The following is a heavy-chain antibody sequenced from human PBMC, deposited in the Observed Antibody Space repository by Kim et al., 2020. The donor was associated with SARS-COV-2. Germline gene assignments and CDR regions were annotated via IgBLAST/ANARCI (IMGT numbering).Heavy chain of an antibody. CDR3: AKDRPSNY. V-gene: IGHV3-23*01. CDR2: GGST. J-gene: IGHJ4*02. Sequence: GGSTNYADSVKGRFTISRDNSKNPLHLQMSSLRVEDTAVYYCAKDRPSNYWGQGTLVTVSS.